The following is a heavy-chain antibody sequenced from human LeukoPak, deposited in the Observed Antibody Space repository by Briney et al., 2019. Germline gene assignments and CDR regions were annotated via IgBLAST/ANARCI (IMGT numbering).Heavy chain of an antibody. D-gene: IGHD3-10*01. CDR1: RYTFTSYY. CDR3: ARALATYYYGSGSYYKGFDP. CDR2: INPSGGST. J-gene: IGHJ5*02. Sequence: ASVKVSCKASRYTFTSYYMHWVRQAPGQGLEWMGIINPSGGSTSYAQKFQGRVTMTRDMSTSTVYMELSSLRSEDTAVYYCARALATYYYGSGSYYKGFDPWGQGTLVTVSS. V-gene: IGHV1-46*01.